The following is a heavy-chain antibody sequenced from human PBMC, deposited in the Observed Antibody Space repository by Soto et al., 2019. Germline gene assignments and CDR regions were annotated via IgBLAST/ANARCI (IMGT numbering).Heavy chain of an antibody. D-gene: IGHD2-2*01. V-gene: IGHV1-69*02. Sequence: QVQLVQSGAEVKKPGSSVKVSCKASGGTFSSYTISWVRQAPGQGLEWMGRIIPILGIANYAQKFQGRVTITADKPTSTAYMELSSLRSEDTGVYYCARPPTGLVVGGMGVWGQGTTVTVSS. CDR1: GGTFSSYT. CDR2: IIPILGIA. CDR3: ARPPTGLVVGGMGV. J-gene: IGHJ6*01.